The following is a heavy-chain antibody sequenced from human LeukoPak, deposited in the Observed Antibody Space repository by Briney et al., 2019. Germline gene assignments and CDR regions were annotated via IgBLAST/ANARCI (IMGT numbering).Heavy chain of an antibody. V-gene: IGHV3-48*03. D-gene: IGHD2-2*03. CDR1: GFTFSSYE. CDR2: ISSSGSTI. CDR3: AKAWVLDY. Sequence: AGGSLRLSCAASGFTFSSYEMNWVRQAPGKGLEWVSYISSSGSTIYYADSVKGRFTISRDNAKNSLYLQMNSLRAEDTAVYHCAKAWVLDYWGQGTMVTVSS. J-gene: IGHJ4*02.